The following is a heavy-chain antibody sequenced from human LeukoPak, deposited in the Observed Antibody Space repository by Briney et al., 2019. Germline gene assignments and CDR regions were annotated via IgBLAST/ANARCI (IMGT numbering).Heavy chain of an antibody. CDR2: IKPKTDGETT. CDR3: ITPLPYSAQ. J-gene: IGHJ4*02. V-gene: IGHV3-15*07. CDR1: GFTFSTFA. Sequence: PGGSLRLSCAASGFTFSTFAMNWVRQAPGKGLEWVGRIKPKTDGETTEYAAPVKGRFSISRDDSKNMLYLQMNSLKTEDTAVYYCITPLPYSAQGGQGTLVTVSS. D-gene: IGHD2-21*01.